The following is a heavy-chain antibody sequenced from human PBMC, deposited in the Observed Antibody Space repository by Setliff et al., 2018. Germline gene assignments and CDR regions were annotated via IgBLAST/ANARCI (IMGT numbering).Heavy chain of an antibody. Sequence: PGGSLRLSCVGSGFPLGDYGVDWVRQTPGKGLEWVGRIKSNVDGGTAHYAAPVEGRFTISRDDSKTALYLQMDNMKTEDTAVYYCTTVGLRGPFGWGQGTLVTVSS. D-gene: IGHD3-10*01. CDR3: TTVGLRGPFG. V-gene: IGHV3-15*01. CDR1: GFPLGDYG. J-gene: IGHJ4*02. CDR2: IKSNVDGGTA.